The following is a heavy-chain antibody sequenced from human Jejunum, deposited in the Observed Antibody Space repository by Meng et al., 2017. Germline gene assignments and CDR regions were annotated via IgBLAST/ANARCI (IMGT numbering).Heavy chain of an antibody. CDR2: IRNKANGHST. D-gene: IGHD5-24*01. Sequence: SFVASGFTFSDRYMQWVRRAPGKGLGWLGRIRNKANGHSTEYAPSVQGQFIFSRDDAKNSLHLDMSSLKIEATAVYYCAREDKRNNYRTIDYWGQGILVTVSS. CDR1: GFTFSDRY. V-gene: IGHV3-72*01. J-gene: IGHJ4*02. CDR3: AREDKRNNYRTIDY.